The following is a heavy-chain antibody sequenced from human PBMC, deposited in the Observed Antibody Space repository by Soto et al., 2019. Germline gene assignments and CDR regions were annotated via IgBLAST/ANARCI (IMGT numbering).Heavy chain of an antibody. J-gene: IGHJ4*02. CDR1: GYTFTSYY. D-gene: IGHD3-22*01. Sequence: GASVNVSFKASGYTFTSYYMHWVRPAPGQGLEWMGIINPSGGSTSYAQKFQGRVTMTRDTPTSTVYMELSSLRSEDTAVYYCAVAGGFRWYDSSGPLDYWGQGTLVTVSS. CDR2: INPSGGST. V-gene: IGHV1-46*01. CDR3: AVAGGFRWYDSSGPLDY.